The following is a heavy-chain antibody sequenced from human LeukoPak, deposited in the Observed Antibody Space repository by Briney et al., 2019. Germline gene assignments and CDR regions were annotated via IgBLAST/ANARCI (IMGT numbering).Heavy chain of an antibody. CDR3: GREQNYMVRGFNDAFDI. CDR1: GGSISSYY. CDR2: IYTSGST. J-gene: IGHJ3*02. Sequence: SETLSLTCTVSGGSISSYYWSWIRQPAGKGLEWIGRIYTSGSTNYNPSLKSRVTISVDKSKNKFSLQLSSVTAAETAVYYCGREQNYMVRGFNDAFDIWGQGTMVTVSS. V-gene: IGHV4-4*07. D-gene: IGHD3-10*01.